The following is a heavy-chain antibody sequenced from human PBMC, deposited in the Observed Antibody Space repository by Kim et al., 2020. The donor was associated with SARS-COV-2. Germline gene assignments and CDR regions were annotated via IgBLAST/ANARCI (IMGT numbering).Heavy chain of an antibody. J-gene: IGHJ4*02. CDR3: ARAVPLYYYDSDYYFDY. Sequence: ASVKVSCKASGYTFTSYAMHWVRQAPGQRLEWMGWINAGNGNTKYSQKFQGRVTITRDTSASTAYMELSSLRSEDTAVYYCARAVPLYYYDSDYYFDYWGQGTLVTVSS. CDR1: GYTFTSYA. V-gene: IGHV1-3*01. D-gene: IGHD3-22*01. CDR2: INAGNGNT.